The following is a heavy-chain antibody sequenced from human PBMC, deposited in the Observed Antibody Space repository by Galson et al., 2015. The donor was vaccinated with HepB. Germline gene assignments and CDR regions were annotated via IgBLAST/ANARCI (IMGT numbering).Heavy chain of an antibody. Sequence: SVKVSCKASGYTFTSYAKHWVRQAPGQRLEWMGWINAGNGNTKYSQKFQGRVTITRDTSASTAYMELSSLRSEDTAVYYCARDLRELYDFWSETGQTHYYYYGMDVWGQGTTVTVSS. CDR1: GYTFTSYA. V-gene: IGHV1-3*01. J-gene: IGHJ6*02. D-gene: IGHD3-3*01. CDR2: INAGNGNT. CDR3: ARDLRELYDFWSETGQTHYYYYGMDV.